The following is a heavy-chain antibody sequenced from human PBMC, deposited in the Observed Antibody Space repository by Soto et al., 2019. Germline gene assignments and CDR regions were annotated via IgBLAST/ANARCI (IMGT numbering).Heavy chain of an antibody. Sequence: ASVKVSCQASGYTFTSCGISWVRQAPGQGLEWMGWFSAYNGSTNYAQKLQGRVTMTTDPSTSTAYMVLSSLRSDDTAVYYCARDLCSGGSCYGDNWFDPWGQGTLVTVSS. CDR2: FSAYNGST. V-gene: IGHV1-18*01. D-gene: IGHD2-15*01. J-gene: IGHJ5*02. CDR1: GYTFTSCG. CDR3: ARDLCSGGSCYGDNWFDP.